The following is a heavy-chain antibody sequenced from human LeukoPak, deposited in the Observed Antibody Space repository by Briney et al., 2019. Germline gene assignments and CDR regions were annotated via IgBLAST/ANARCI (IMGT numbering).Heavy chain of an antibody. D-gene: IGHD6-19*01. J-gene: IGHJ4*02. V-gene: IGHV3-30*02. CDR3: AQGPLVAVAGTYFDY. Sequence: GGSLRLSCAASGFTFSSYGMHWVRQAPGKGLEWVAFIRYDGSSKYYADSVKGRFTISRDNSKNTLYLQMNSLRAEDTAVYYCAQGPLVAVAGTYFDYWGQGTLVTVSS. CDR1: GFTFSSYG. CDR2: IRYDGSSK.